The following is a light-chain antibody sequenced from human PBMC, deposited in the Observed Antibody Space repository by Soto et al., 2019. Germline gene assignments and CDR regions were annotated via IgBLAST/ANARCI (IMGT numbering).Light chain of an antibody. J-gene: IGLJ2*01. CDR2: DVT. Sequence: QSALTQPVSVSGSPGQSITLSCTGTSSDVGAYNYVSWYQHHPGKAPKLIIHDVTNRPSGISNRFSGSKSGNTASLTISGLQAEDEADYYCTSYTSSRTLLFGGGTKLTVL. CDR3: TSYTSSRTLL. V-gene: IGLV2-14*03. CDR1: SSDVGAYNY.